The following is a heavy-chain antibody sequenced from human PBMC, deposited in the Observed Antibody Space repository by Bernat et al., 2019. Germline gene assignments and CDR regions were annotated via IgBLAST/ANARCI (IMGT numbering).Heavy chain of an antibody. Sequence: VQLVESGGGLVKPGGSLRLSCAASGITFSSYGMHWVRQAPGKGLEWVAVIWYDGSNKYYADSVKGRFTISRDNSKNTLYLQMNSLRAEDTAVYYCARGTWYSSSWYPSSWGQGTLVTVSS. CDR1: GITFSSYG. J-gene: IGHJ5*02. V-gene: IGHV3-33*01. D-gene: IGHD6-13*01. CDR3: ARGTWYSSSWYPSS. CDR2: IWYDGSNK.